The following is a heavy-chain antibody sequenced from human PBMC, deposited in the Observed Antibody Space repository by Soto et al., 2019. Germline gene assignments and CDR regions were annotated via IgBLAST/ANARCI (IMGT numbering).Heavy chain of an antibody. Sequence: SVKVSCKASGYTFTSYGISWVRQAPVQGLEWMGWISAYNGNTNYAQKLQGRVTMTTDTSTSTAYMELRSLRSDDTAVYYCARDLRLPYYYYGMDVWGQGTTVTVSS. D-gene: IGHD4-17*01. V-gene: IGHV1-18*04. CDR3: ARDLRLPYYYYGMDV. J-gene: IGHJ6*02. CDR2: ISAYNGNT. CDR1: GYTFTSYG.